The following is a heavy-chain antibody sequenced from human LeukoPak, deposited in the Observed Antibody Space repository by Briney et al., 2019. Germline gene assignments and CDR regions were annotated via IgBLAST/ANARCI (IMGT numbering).Heavy chain of an antibody. D-gene: IGHD3-10*01. CDR2: IYYSGST. CDR1: GGSISSYY. Sequence: PSETLSLTCTVSGGSISSYYWSWIRKPPGKGREGIGYIYYSGSTNYNPSLKSRVTISVDTSKNQFSLKLSSVTAADTAVYYCARGGFGELRYFDYWGQGTLVTVSS. V-gene: IGHV4-59*01. J-gene: IGHJ4*02. CDR3: ARGGFGELRYFDY.